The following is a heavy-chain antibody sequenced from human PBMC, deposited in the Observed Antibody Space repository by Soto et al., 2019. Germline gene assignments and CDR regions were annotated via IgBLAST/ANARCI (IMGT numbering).Heavy chain of an antibody. V-gene: IGHV1-18*01. CDR3: ATGSPAFDY. CDR1: GYTFTNYG. D-gene: IGHD3-10*01. J-gene: IGHJ4*02. Sequence: QVQLVQHGAEVKKPGASVKVSCKTSGYTFTNYGISWVRQAPGQGLEWMGWITTDKGKTTYAQKFQGRVTMTTDTSTSTAYMELRSLRSDDTAMYYCATGSPAFDYWGQGTLVTVSS. CDR2: ITTDKGKT.